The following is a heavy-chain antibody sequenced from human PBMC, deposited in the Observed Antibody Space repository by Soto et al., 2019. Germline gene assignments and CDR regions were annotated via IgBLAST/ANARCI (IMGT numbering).Heavy chain of an antibody. V-gene: IGHV4-39*01. D-gene: IGHD3-16*01. J-gene: IGHJ4*02. CDR3: ARQPRGPGYGERGLYFDY. CDR1: GGSTNSRSDY. CDR2: VYYSGST. Sequence: RSLTCTVSGGSTNSRSDYWGWIRQPPGKGLEWIGSVYYSGSTHDNPSLQSRVTISVDTSRNQFSLNLISVTAADTAVYFCARQPRGPGYGERGLYFDYGGRGTLVTVSS.